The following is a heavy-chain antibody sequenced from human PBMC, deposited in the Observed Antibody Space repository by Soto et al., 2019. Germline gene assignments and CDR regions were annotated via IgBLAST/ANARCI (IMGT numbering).Heavy chain of an antibody. V-gene: IGHV4-30-4*01. J-gene: IGHJ5*02. D-gene: IGHD3-22*01. CDR2: IYYSGST. CDR1: GGSISSGDYY. CDR3: ARGSQSPYYYDSSGYYYWFDP. Sequence: PSETLSLTCTVSGGSISSGDYYWSWIRQPPGKGLEWIGYIYYSGSTYYNPSLKSRVTISVDTSKNRFSLKLSSVTAADTAVYYCARGSQSPYYYDSSGYYYWFDPWGQGTLVTVSS.